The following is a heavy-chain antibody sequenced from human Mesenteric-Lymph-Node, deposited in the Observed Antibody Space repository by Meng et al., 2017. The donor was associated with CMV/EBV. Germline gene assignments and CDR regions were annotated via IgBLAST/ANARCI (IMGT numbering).Heavy chain of an antibody. CDR2: IDSYGSTI. D-gene: IGHD1-26*01. J-gene: IGHJ4*02. V-gene: IGHV3-74*01. Sequence: LSCAASGFTFSNYWMHWVRQAPGKGLVWVSRIDSYGSTITYADSVKGRFTISRDNAKNTLYLEMNGLRVDDTAVYYCVRDLTVGALQYWGQGTLVTVSS. CDR3: VRDLTVGALQY. CDR1: GFTFSNYW.